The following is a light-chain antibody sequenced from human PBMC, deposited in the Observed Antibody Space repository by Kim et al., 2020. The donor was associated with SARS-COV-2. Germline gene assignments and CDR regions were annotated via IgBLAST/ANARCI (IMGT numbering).Light chain of an antibody. J-gene: IGLJ2*01. CDR1: SGSIASNY. V-gene: IGLV6-57*04. CDR2: EDN. Sequence: NFMLTQPHSVSESPGKTVTISCTRSSGSIASNYVQWYQQRPGSAPTTVIYEDNQRPSGFPDRFSGSIDSSSNSASLTISGLKTEDEADYYCQSYDSSNHEVFGGGTQLTVL. CDR3: QSYDSSNHEV.